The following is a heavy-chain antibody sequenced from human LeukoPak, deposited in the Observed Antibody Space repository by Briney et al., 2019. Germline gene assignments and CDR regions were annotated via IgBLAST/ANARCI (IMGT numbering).Heavy chain of an antibody. D-gene: IGHD3-9*01. Sequence: PGGSLRLSCAASGFTCSTYAMNWVRQAPGKGLEWISYISSSRGNAKHYADSVRGRFTISRDDAKHSLYLQMYSLRVEDTAVYYCAKEVAGHVTAWFHAFDVWGQKAMVTVSS. CDR2: ISSSRGNAK. CDR3: AKEVAGHVTAWFHAFDV. CDR1: GFTCSTYA. J-gene: IGHJ3*01. V-gene: IGHV3-48*04.